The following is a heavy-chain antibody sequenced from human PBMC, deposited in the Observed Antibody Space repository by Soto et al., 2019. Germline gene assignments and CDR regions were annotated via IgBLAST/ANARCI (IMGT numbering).Heavy chain of an antibody. Sequence: ASETLSLTCTVSGGSISSYYWSWIRQPPGKGLEWIGYIYYSGSTNYNPSLKSRVTISVDTSKNQFSLKLSSVTAADTAVYYCARSITIPNWFDPWGRGTLVTVSS. J-gene: IGHJ5*02. V-gene: IGHV4-59*08. D-gene: IGHD3-3*01. CDR1: GGSISSYY. CDR2: IYYSGST. CDR3: ARSITIPNWFDP.